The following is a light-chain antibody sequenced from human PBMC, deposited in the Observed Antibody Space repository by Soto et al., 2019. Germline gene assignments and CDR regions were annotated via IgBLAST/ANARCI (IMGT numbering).Light chain of an antibody. Sequence: DVQSTWPTSTPSSPIGDTVTITFRTSHSVGSWLAWYQQKPGKAPNLLIYDASSLNSGVPSRFSGSGSGTEFTLTISSLQSDDFAVYYCQQYNGHPQTVGQGTKGEIK. CDR2: DAS. J-gene: IGKJ1*01. CDR3: QQYNGHPQT. V-gene: IGKV1-5*01. CDR1: HSVGSW.